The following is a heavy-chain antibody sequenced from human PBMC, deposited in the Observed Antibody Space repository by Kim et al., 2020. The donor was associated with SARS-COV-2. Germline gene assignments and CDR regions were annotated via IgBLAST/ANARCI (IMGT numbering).Heavy chain of an antibody. CDR1: GYTFTSYG. CDR3: ARRAKGARYSYYYYYGMDV. J-gene: IGHJ6*02. CDR2: ISAYNGNT. D-gene: IGHD2-21*01. V-gene: IGHV1-18*04. Sequence: ASVKVSCKASGYTFTSYGISWVRQAPGQGLEWMGWISAYNGNTNYAQKLQGRVTMTTDTSTSTAYMELRSLRSDDTAVYYCARRAKGARYSYYYYYGMDVWGQGTTVTVSS.